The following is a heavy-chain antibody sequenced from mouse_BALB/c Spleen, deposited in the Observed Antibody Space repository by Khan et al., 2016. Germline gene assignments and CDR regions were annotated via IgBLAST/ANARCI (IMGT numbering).Heavy chain of an antibody. CDR2: INTYTGEP. Sequence: QIQLVQSGPELKKPGETVRISCKASGYTFTNYGMNWVKQAPGKGLKWMGWINTYTGEPNYADDFKGRFAFSLETSASTAYLQINNLKNEYPSTYFCARPDYGSSRAFAYWGQGTLVTVSS. V-gene: IGHV9-3-1*01. CDR1: GYTFTNYG. CDR3: ARPDYGSSRAFAY. J-gene: IGHJ3*01. D-gene: IGHD1-1*01.